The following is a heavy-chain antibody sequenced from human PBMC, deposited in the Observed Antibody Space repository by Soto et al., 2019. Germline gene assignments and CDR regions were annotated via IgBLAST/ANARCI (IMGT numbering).Heavy chain of an antibody. J-gene: IGHJ5*02. D-gene: IGHD6-13*01. V-gene: IGHV3-7*05. CDR1: GFTFSSYW. Sequence: EVQLVESGGGLVQPGGSLRLSCAASGFTFSSYWMSWVRQAPGKGLEWVANIKQDGSEKYYVDSVKGRFTISRDNAKNSLYLQMNSLRAEDTAVYYCARSPGIAAAGTGWWFDPWGQGTLVTVSS. CDR3: ARSPGIAAAGTGWWFDP. CDR2: IKQDGSEK.